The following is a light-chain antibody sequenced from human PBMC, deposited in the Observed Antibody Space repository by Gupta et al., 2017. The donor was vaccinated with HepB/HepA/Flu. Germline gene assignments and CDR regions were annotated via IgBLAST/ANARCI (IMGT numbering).Light chain of an antibody. J-gene: IGKJ1*01. CDR1: QDIRNY. Sequence: DIQMTQSPSSLSASVGDRVTITCRASQDIRNYLNWYQQKPGKAPKLLIYATSILQSGVPSRFTGSGSGTEFPLTINRLQPEDFATYSCQHSYNIPWTFGQGTKVDIK. V-gene: IGKV1-39*01. CDR3: QHSYNIPWT. CDR2: ATS.